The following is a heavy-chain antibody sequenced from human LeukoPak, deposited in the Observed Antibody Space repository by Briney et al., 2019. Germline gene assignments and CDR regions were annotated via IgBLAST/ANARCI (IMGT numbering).Heavy chain of an antibody. CDR1: GGSISTYY. J-gene: IGHJ4*02. V-gene: IGHV4-4*07. D-gene: IGHD3/OR15-3a*01. CDR2: IYSSGSS. CDR3: ARDRHNYGFYFDS. Sequence: SETLSLTCTVSGGSISTYYWSWLRQPAGKGLEWIGRIYSSGSSNYNPSLKSRLTMSVDTSKNQFSLSLRSVTAADTAMYFCARDRHNYGFYFDSWGQGTLVTVSS.